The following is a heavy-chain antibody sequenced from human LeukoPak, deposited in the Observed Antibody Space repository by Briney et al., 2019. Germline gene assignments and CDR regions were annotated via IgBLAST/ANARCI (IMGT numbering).Heavy chain of an antibody. CDR2: ISVSGGST. CDR3: AMSRGAIFRFDY. V-gene: IGHV3-23*01. J-gene: IGHJ4*02. D-gene: IGHD3-10*01. Sequence: GGSLRLSCAASGFTFSSYAMSWVRQAPGKGLEWVSAISVSGGSTYYADSVKGRFTISRDNSKNTLYLQMNSLRAEHTAVYYCAMSRGAIFRFDYWGQGTLVTVSS. CDR1: GFTFSSYA.